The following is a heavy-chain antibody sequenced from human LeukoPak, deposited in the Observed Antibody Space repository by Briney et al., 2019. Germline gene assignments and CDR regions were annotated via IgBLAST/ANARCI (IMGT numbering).Heavy chain of an antibody. J-gene: IGHJ4*02. Sequence: SGPTLVNPTQTLTLTCTFSGFSLSTSGMCVSWIRQPPGKALEWLARIDWDDDKYYSTSLKTRLTISKDTSKNQVVLTMTNMDPVDTATYYCARIQLLNQLPTLDYWGQGTLVTVSS. CDR1: GFSLSTSGMC. D-gene: IGHD2-2*01. CDR2: IDWDDDK. V-gene: IGHV2-70*11. CDR3: ARIQLLNQLPTLDY.